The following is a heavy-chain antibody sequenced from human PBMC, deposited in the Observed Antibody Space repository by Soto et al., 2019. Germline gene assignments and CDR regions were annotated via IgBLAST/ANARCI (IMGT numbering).Heavy chain of an antibody. Sequence: GGSLRLSCAASGFTFSSYGMHWVRQAPGKGLEWVAVISYDGSNKYYADSVKGRFTISRDNSKNTLYLQMNSLRAEDTAVCYCAKIPRSGTQSSGMDVWGQGTTVTVSS. V-gene: IGHV3-30*18. CDR3: AKIPRSGTQSSGMDV. CDR2: ISYDGSNK. D-gene: IGHD1-26*01. J-gene: IGHJ6*02. CDR1: GFTFSSYG.